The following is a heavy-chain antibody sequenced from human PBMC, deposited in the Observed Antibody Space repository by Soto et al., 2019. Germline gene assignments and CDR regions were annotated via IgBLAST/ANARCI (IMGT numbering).Heavy chain of an antibody. CDR1: GGSFSGYY. CDR2: INHSGST. CDR3: ARRGRYFYYMDV. Sequence: QVQLQQWGAGLLKPSETLSLTCAVYGGSFSGYYWSWIRQPPGKGLEWIGEINHSGSTNYNPSLKSRVTISVVTSKNQFSLKLSSVTAADTAVYYCARRGRYFYYMDVWGKGTTVTVSS. J-gene: IGHJ6*03. V-gene: IGHV4-34*01.